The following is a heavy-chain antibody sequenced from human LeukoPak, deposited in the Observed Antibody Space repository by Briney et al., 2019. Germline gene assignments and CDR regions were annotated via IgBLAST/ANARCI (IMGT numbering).Heavy chain of an antibody. CDR2: FGTRSTSV. D-gene: IGHD3-22*01. Sequence: GGSLRLSCAASGFTFSGYSMNWIRQAPGKGLEWVSSFGTRSTSVYHAGSVKGRFAISRDNAKNSLYLQMNSLRAEDTALYYCAREVSEGFDFWGQGTLVTASS. V-gene: IGHV3-21*01. CDR1: GFTFSGYS. CDR3: AREVSEGFDF. J-gene: IGHJ4*02.